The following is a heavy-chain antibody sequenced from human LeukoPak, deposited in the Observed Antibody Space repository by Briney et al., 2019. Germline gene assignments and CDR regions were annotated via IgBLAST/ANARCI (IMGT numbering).Heavy chain of an antibody. CDR3: ARGALWYQRDPFDY. CDR2: INRSGST. CDR1: GGSFSGYY. V-gene: IGHV4-34*01. D-gene: IGHD2-2*01. Sequence: SETLSLISAVYGGSFSGYYWSWIRQPPGKGLEWLGEINRSGSTNYNPSLKSRVTISVDTSKNQFSLKLSSVTAVDTAVYYCARGALWYQRDPFDYWGQGTLVTVSS. J-gene: IGHJ4*02.